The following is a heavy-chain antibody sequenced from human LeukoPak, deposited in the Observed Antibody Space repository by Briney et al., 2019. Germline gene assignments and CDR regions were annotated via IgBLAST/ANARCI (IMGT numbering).Heavy chain of an antibody. CDR2: SDPKSGAT. CDR1: GYTFTSYY. V-gene: IGHV1-2*02. D-gene: IGHD3-22*01. J-gene: IGHJ4*02. Sequence: ASVKVSCRASGYTFTSYYIHWLRQAPGQGFEWIGWSDPKSGATKYEHSQGRVTMTMDTSISTAYMELRRLRFDDTAVYYCTRANPYDNSGYSPEIQYWGQGTLVTVSS. CDR3: TRANPYDNSGYSPEIQY.